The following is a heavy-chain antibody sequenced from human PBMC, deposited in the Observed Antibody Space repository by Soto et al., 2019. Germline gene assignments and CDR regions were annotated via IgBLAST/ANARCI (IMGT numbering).Heavy chain of an antibody. CDR1: GASITGSRYY. Sequence: LQLEESGPGLVKPSETLSLTCTVSGASITGSRYYWGWIRQPPGKGLEWIGTIYHIGSPSYNPSLKRRLTMSVDTAKKQVSLRLTSVTAADTAVYYCVKTYGSMKWFDLWGQGTLVTVSS. CDR3: VKTYGSMKWFDL. J-gene: IGHJ5*02. CDR2: IYHIGSP. D-gene: IGHD3-10*01. V-gene: IGHV4-39*01.